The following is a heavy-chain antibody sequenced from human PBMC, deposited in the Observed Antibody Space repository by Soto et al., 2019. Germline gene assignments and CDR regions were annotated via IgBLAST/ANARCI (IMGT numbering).Heavy chain of an antibody. V-gene: IGHV5-10-1*01. CDR2: IDPSDSYT. Sequence: GESLKISCKGSGYSFTSYWISWVRQMPGKGLEWMGRIDPSDSYTNYSPSFQGHVTISADKSISTAYLQWSSLKASDTAMYYCARRVYSSSWPKGNWFDPWDPGTLVTVSS. CDR1: GYSFTSYW. CDR3: ARRVYSSSWPKGNWFDP. D-gene: IGHD6-13*01. J-gene: IGHJ5*02.